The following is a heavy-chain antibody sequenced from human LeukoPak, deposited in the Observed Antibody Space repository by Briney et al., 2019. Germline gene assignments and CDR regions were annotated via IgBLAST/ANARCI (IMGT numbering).Heavy chain of an antibody. D-gene: IGHD3-10*01. CDR3: ARGHRVRGVITFDY. CDR2: IYYSGST. V-gene: IGHV4-59*01. J-gene: IGHJ4*02. CDR1: GSSISSYY. Sequence: SETLSLTCTVSGSSISSYYWSWIRQPPGKGLEWIGYIYYSGSTNYNPSLKSRVTISVDTSKSQFSLKLSSVTAADTAVYYCARGHRVRGVITFDYWGQGTLVTVSS.